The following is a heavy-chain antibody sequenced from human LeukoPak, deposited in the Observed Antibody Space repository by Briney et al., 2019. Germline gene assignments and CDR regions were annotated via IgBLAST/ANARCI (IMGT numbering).Heavy chain of an antibody. CDR3: ASQKSYYDFWSGPLGPNYFDY. Sequence: SVKVSCKASGGTFSSYAISWVRQAPGQGLEWMGGIIPIFGTANYAQKFQGRVTITTDESTSTAYMELSSLRSEDTAVYYCASQKSYYDFWSGPLGPNYFDYWGQGTLVTVSS. CDR1: GGTFSSYA. J-gene: IGHJ4*02. CDR2: IIPIFGTA. V-gene: IGHV1-69*05. D-gene: IGHD3-3*01.